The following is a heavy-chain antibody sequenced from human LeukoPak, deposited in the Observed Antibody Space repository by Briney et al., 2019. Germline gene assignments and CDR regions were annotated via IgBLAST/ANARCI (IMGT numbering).Heavy chain of an antibody. CDR2: TYHSGIT. CDR1: DGSISTNNW. CDR3: ARSRSLRQFDC. Sequence: SGTLSLTCAVSDGSISTNNWWSWVRQPPGRGLEWIGETYHSGITNYNSSLKSRVTISVDKSKNQFSLNLSSVTAADTAIYYCARSRSLRQFDCWGQGTLVTVSS. V-gene: IGHV4-4*02. D-gene: IGHD2-2*01. J-gene: IGHJ4*02.